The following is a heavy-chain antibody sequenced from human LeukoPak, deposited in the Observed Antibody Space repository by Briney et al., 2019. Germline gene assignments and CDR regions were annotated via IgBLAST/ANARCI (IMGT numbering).Heavy chain of an antibody. Sequence: GESLKISCKGSGYSFTSYWIGWVRQMPGKGLEWMGIIYPGDSDTRYSPSFQGQVTISADKSISTAYLQWSSLKASDTAMYYCARQRVRGIGPLLWFGELFDYWGQGTLVTVSS. CDR3: ARQRVRGIGPLLWFGELFDY. V-gene: IGHV5-51*01. CDR1: GYSFTSYW. J-gene: IGHJ4*02. D-gene: IGHD3-10*01. CDR2: IYPGDSDT.